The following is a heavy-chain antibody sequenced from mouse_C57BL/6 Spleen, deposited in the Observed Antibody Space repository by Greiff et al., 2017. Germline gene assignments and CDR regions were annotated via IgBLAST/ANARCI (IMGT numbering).Heavy chain of an antibody. D-gene: IGHD2-10*02. CDR1: GYSFTSYY. J-gene: IGHJ3*01. Sequence: VQLQQSGPELVKPGASVKISCKASGYSFTSYYIHWVKQRPGQGLEWIGWIYPGSGNTKYNEKFKGKATLTADTSSNTAYMQLSSLTSEDSAVYYCARGEYGNYGFAYWGQGTLVTVSA. CDR2: IYPGSGNT. V-gene: IGHV1-66*01. CDR3: ARGEYGNYGFAY.